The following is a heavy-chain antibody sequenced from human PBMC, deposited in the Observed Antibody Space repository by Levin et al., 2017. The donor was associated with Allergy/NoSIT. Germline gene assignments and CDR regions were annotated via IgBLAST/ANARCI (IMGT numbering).Heavy chain of an antibody. CDR2: MYSDGST. Sequence: GGSLRLSCAASGFSVSNHYMTWVRQGPGQGLECVSVMYSDGSTYYADSVRGRFTISRDNSKNTLSLQMNSLRDDDTAVYYCTKGHYSGVYQWGEGTLVTVSS. CDR1: GFSVSNHY. V-gene: IGHV3-53*01. CDR3: TKGHYSGVYQ. J-gene: IGHJ4*02. D-gene: IGHD2-2*01.